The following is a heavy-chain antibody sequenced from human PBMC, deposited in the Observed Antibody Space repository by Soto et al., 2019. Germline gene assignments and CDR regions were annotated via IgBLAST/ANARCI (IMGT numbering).Heavy chain of an antibody. CDR2: IYYSGST. V-gene: IGHV4-31*03. Sequence: QVQLQESGPGLVKPSQTLSLTCTVSGGSISSGGYYWSWIRQHPGKGLEWIGYIYYSGSTYYNPSVKGRXXTXVAXSKNQFSLKLSSVTAADTAVYYCARGEGTVTTFDYWGQGTLVTVSS. CDR3: ARGEGTVTTFDY. CDR1: GGSISSGGYY. D-gene: IGHD4-17*01. J-gene: IGHJ4*02.